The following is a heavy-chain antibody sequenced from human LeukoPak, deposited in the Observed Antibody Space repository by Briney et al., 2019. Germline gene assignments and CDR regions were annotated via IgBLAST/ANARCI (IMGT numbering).Heavy chain of an antibody. J-gene: IGHJ4*02. CDR3: ARRSGSGYYFFDY. Sequence: PSETLSLTCTVSGGSISSSSYYWGWIRQPPGKGLEWIGSIYYSGSTYYNPSLKSRVTISVDTSKNQFSLKLSSVTAADTAVYYCARRSGSGYYFFDYWGQGTLVTVSS. D-gene: IGHD3-22*01. CDR2: IYYSGST. V-gene: IGHV4-39*01. CDR1: GGSISSSSYY.